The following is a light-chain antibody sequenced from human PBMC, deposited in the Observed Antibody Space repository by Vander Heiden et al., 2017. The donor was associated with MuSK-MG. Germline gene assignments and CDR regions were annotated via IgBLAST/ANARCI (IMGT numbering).Light chain of an antibody. CDR2: DAS. J-gene: IGKJ4*01. Sequence: DIKMTQSPSSLSASVGDRVTITCQASQGISIYLNWYQQKAGKAPKLLINDASDLELGVPSRFSGTGSGKEFTFTISSLQPEDVGTYYCQQYDRLPLTFGGGTRVNIK. V-gene: IGKV1-33*01. CDR3: QQYDRLPLT. CDR1: QGISIY.